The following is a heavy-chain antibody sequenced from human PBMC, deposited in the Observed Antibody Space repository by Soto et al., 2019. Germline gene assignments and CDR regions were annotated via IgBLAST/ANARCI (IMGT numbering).Heavy chain of an antibody. V-gene: IGHV5-51*01. J-gene: IGHJ6*02. CDR2: IYPDDSDT. CDR1: GYIFSKYW. D-gene: IGHD3-9*01. CDR3: ARHADIMTGVMGMDV. Sequence: PGESLKISCKGSGYIFSKYWIAWVRQMPGKGLEWMGIIYPDDSDTKYSPSFQGQVSISVDKSISTAYLQWSSLEASDTAIYYCARHADIMTGVMGMDVWGQGTTVTVSS.